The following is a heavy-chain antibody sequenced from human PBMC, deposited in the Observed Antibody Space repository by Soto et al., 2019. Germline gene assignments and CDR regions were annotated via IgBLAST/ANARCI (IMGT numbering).Heavy chain of an antibody. D-gene: IGHD6-19*01. J-gene: IGHJ4*02. Sequence: QVQLVQSGAEVKKPGASVKVSCKASGYTFTSYGISWVRQAPGQGLEWMGWISAYNGNTNYAQKLQGRLTMTTDTSTSTAYMELRSLRSDDTAVYYCARDRGGAAGPKIAVAGKVDYWGQGTLVTVSS. V-gene: IGHV1-18*01. CDR2: ISAYNGNT. CDR1: GYTFTSYG. CDR3: ARDRGGAAGPKIAVAGKVDY.